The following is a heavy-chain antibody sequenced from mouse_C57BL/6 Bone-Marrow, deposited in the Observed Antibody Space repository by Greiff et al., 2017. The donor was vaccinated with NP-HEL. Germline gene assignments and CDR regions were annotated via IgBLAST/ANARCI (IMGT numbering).Heavy chain of an antibody. CDR2: IYPGGGST. Sequence: VQLQQSDAELVKPGASVKLSCKASGYTFTDHTIHWMKQRPEHGLEWIGYIYPGGGSTNYNEKFKGKATLTADTSSSTAYMQLNSLTSEDSAVYFCARWEDSWFAYWGQGTLVTVSA. V-gene: IGHV1-78*01. D-gene: IGHD4-1*01. CDR3: ARWEDSWFAY. CDR1: GYTFTDHT. J-gene: IGHJ3*01.